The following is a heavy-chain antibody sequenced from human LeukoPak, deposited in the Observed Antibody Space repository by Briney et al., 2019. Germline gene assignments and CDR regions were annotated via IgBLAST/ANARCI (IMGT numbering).Heavy chain of an antibody. J-gene: IGHJ6*03. CDR1: GYTVTGHS. CDR2: MKPNSGGT. D-gene: IGHD3-10*01. Sequence: ASVKVSCKASGYTVTGHSMYLVRQAPGQALVWMGWMKPNSGGTNYAQKFQGRVTMTRDTSISTAYMELSRLRSDDTAVYYCARGRITMVWGVTIRKGPPEDYYYMDVWGKGTTVTVSS. V-gene: IGHV1-2*02. CDR3: ARGRITMVWGVTIRKGPPEDYYYMDV.